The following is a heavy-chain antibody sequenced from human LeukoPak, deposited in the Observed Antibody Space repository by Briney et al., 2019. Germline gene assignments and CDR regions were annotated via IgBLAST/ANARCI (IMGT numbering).Heavy chain of an antibody. CDR2: INPSGGST. V-gene: IGHV1-46*01. CDR3: ARDQKHYDFWSGYPRGYYYYGMDV. Sequence: AASVKVSCKASGYTFTSYYMHWVRQAPGQGLEWMGIINPSGGSTSYAQKFQGRVTMTRDTSTSTVYMELSSLRSEDTAVYYCARDQKHYDFWSGYPRGYYYYGMDVWGQGTTVTVSS. J-gene: IGHJ6*02. CDR1: GYTFTSYY. D-gene: IGHD3-3*01.